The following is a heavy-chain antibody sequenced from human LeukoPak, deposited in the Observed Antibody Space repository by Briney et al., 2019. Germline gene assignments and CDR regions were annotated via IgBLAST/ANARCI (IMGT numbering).Heavy chain of an antibody. CDR1: GFTFSTHG. V-gene: IGHV3-33*01. Sequence: GGSLRLSCVASGFTFSTHGMHWVRQAPGKGLEWVAIIWYDGSKELYADSVKGRFTISRDNSRNSLYLQMNSLRAEDTAVYYCAREHGNGPDYWGQGTLVTVSS. CDR2: IWYDGSKE. CDR3: AREHGNGPDY. D-gene: IGHD2-8*01. J-gene: IGHJ4*02.